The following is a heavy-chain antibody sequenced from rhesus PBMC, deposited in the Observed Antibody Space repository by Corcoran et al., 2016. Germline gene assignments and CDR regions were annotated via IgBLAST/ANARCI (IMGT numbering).Heavy chain of an antibody. CDR2: IYGRGRRT. D-gene: IGHD2-2*01. J-gene: IGHJ4*01. V-gene: IGHV4S2*01. CDR3: ATYYRD. Sequence: QVQLQESGPGLVKPSETLPLTCAVSGASISSNYWTWIRQAPGQGLERIGRIYGRGRRTDYNPCLKGRVTISMDTSKNQFSLKLGSVTAADPAVYYCATYYRDWGQGVLVTVSS. CDR1: GASISSNY.